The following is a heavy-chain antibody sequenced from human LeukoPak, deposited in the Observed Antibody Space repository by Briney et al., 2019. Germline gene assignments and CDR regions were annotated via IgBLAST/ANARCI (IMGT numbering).Heavy chain of an antibody. CDR3: ATDRARVGYFDY. V-gene: IGHV3-21*01. CDR2: ISASSTHI. J-gene: IGHJ4*02. CDR1: GFTFSTSN. Sequence: PGGSLRLSCAASGFTFSTSNVHWVRQAPGKGLEWVSAISASSTHIYYADSVKGRFTVSRDNAKSSLYLEMNSLRADDTAVYYCATDRARVGYFDYWGQGTLVTVSS.